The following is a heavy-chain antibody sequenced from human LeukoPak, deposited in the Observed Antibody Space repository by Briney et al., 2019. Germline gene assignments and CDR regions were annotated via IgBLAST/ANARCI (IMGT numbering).Heavy chain of an antibody. CDR2: IYSGGST. Sequence: GGSLRLSCAASGFTVSSNYMSWVRQAPGKGLEWVSVIYSGGSTYYADSVKGRFTISGDNSKNTLYLQMNSLRAEDTAVYYCAGQRRYCSGGSCYPYDYWGQGTLVTVSS. J-gene: IGHJ4*02. V-gene: IGHV3-53*01. CDR1: GFTVSSNY. D-gene: IGHD2-15*01. CDR3: AGQRRYCSGGSCYPYDY.